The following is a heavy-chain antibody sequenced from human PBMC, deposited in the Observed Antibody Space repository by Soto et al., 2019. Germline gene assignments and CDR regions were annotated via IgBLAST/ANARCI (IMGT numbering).Heavy chain of an antibody. D-gene: IGHD2-15*01. Sequence: QVLLVQSGGGLIKPGGSLRLSCAASGFTFRDYHTNWIRQTPGKGLEWVARISGGGSDVWYADSVKGRFTISRDNANDSLLLQMNSLRVDDTAVYYCARERVALRPYDYWGQGALVTVSS. V-gene: IGHV3-11*01. CDR1: GFTFRDYH. J-gene: IGHJ4*02. CDR2: ISGGGSDV. CDR3: ARERVALRPYDY.